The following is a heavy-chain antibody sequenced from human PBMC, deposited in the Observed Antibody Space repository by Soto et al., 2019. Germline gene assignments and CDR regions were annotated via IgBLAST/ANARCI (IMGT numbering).Heavy chain of an antibody. CDR2: IYYSGST. CDR1: GGSISSYY. Sequence: SETLSLTCTVSGGSISSYYWSWIRQPPGKGLEWIGYIYYSGSTNYNPSLKSRVTISVDTSKNQFSLKLSSVTAADTAVYYCARGYCSGGSCQSDWFDPWGQGTLVTGSS. J-gene: IGHJ5*02. V-gene: IGHV4-59*01. CDR3: ARGYCSGGSCQSDWFDP. D-gene: IGHD2-15*01.